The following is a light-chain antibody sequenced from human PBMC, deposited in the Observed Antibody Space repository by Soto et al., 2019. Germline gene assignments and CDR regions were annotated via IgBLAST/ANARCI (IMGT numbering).Light chain of an antibody. CDR1: QSVTSDC. CDR3: QQCGCSRRT. Sequence: ENVLTQSPDTLSLSPGERATLSCRASQSVTSDCLAWYRQRPGQAPRLLIYGASTRATGTPDRISGSGSGTDFTLTISRLEPEDFAVYYCQQCGCSRRTFGQGTRVEIK. V-gene: IGKV3-20*01. J-gene: IGKJ1*01. CDR2: GAS.